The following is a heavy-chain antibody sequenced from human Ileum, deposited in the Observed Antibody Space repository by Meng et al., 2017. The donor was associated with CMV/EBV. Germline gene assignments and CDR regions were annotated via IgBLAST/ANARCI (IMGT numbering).Heavy chain of an antibody. D-gene: IGHD5-24*01. V-gene: IGHV3-74*01. Sequence: GESLKISCAASGFTFGSYWMHWVRQAPGKGLVWVARINGGANSINYADFVKGRFTISRDNAKNTLYLQMNTLRAEDTAVYYCTRGADGYGNFDVWGQGTLVTVSS. CDR3: TRGADGYGNFDV. CDR2: INGGANSI. CDR1: GFTFGSYW. J-gene: IGHJ4*02.